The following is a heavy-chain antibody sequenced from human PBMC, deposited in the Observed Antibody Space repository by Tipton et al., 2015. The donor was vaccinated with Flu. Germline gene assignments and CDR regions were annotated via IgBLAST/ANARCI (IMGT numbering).Heavy chain of an antibody. CDR3: ARAVVGVGDF. Sequence: SLRLSCVTSGFTFENYGMHWVRQAPGKGLEWVALIWYDGNNQFYADSVKGRFTVSRDNSKNTLYLHMSGLSDEDTAVYHCARAVVGVGDFWGQGTLVTVSP. J-gene: IGHJ4*02. CDR1: GFTFENYG. CDR2: IWYDGNNQ. V-gene: IGHV3-33*01.